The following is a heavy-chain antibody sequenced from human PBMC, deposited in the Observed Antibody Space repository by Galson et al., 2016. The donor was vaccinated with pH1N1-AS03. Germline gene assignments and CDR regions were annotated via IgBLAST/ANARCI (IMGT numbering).Heavy chain of an antibody. CDR3: ARGGAELLSGSETMYHWFDP. D-gene: IGHD2-21*02. V-gene: IGHV4-61*10. CDR2: IYSSGST. J-gene: IGHJ5*02. Sequence: SETLSLTCTVSGGSVSSNIFYWTWIRQPAGKRPEWIGYIYSSGSTNYNPSLKSRVTISIDTSKNHFSLMLSSVTAADTAGYFCARGGAELLSGSETMYHWFDPWGQGTLVTVSS. CDR1: GGSVSSNIFY.